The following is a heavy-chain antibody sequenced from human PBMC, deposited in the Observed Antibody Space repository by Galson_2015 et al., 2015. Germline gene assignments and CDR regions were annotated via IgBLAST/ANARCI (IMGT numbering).Heavy chain of an antibody. Sequence: SLRLSCAASGFTFSSSAMNWVRQAPGKGLEWVSALSHTGSSIYYADSVKGRFTISRDNSKNTLYLHLNSLRADDTAVYYCAKDRGAGVRSAVDYWGQGSQVTVSS. V-gene: IGHV3-23*01. CDR3: AKDRGAGVRSAVDY. D-gene: IGHD2-15*01. J-gene: IGHJ4*02. CDR2: LSHTGSSI. CDR1: GFTFSSSA.